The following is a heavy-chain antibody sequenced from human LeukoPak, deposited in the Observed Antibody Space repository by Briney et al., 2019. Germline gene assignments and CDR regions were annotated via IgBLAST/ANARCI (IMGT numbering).Heavy chain of an antibody. CDR2: ISGSSTYT. CDR1: GFTFSDNY. CDR3: ARDIGYYGMDV. D-gene: IGHD2-15*01. V-gene: IGHV3-11*05. J-gene: IGHJ6*02. Sequence: GGSLRLSCAASGFTFSDNYMSWIRQAPGKGLEWVSYISGSSTYTNYADSVKGRFTISRDNAKNSLYLQMNSLRAEDTAVYYCARDIGYYGMDVWGQGTTVTVSS.